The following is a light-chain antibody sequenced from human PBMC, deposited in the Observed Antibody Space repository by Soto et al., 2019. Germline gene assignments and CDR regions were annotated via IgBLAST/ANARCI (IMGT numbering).Light chain of an antibody. Sequence: DIVLTQSPGTLSLSPGERATLSCRASESVSTNYLAWYQQKPGQAPRLLIYGSSSRATDIPDRFSGSGSGTDFTLTIGRLEPEDSAVFYCQQYHKSPWTFGQGTKVEIK. V-gene: IGKV3-20*01. CDR2: GSS. CDR3: QQYHKSPWT. J-gene: IGKJ1*01. CDR1: ESVSTNY.